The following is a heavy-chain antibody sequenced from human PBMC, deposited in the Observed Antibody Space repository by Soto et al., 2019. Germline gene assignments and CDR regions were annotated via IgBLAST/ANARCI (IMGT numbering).Heavy chain of an antibody. J-gene: IGHJ1*01. V-gene: IGHV1-18*01. D-gene: IGHD3-16*01. CDR3: TRYSTYVPVNH. CDR1: GYTFSSYG. CDR2: ISVYNGNT. Sequence: GASVKVSCKTSGYTFSSYGISWVRQAPGQGLEWMGGISVYNGNTYYAREYQGRVTMTTDTATSTAYMELRSLRSDDTAVYYYTRYSTYVPVNHGGQGTRVTVS.